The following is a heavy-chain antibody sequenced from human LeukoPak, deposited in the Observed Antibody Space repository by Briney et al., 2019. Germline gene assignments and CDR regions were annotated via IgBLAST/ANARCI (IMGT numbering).Heavy chain of an antibody. CDR2: INPDTGDQ. Sequence: ASVKVSCKASGYIFFGYYRHWVRQAPGQGLEWVGRINPDTGDQNYARKFRDWVIITTDTSISSGYMELSRLKSDDTAVYYCVTGYYFDYWGEGTLVIVSS. J-gene: IGHJ4*02. CDR1: GYIFFGYY. CDR3: VTGYYFDY. V-gene: IGHV1-2*04.